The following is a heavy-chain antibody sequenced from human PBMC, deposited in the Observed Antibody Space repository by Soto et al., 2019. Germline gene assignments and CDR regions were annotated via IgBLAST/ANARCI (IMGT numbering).Heavy chain of an antibody. CDR2: ISSSSSTI. D-gene: IGHD5-12*01. J-gene: IGHJ3*02. CDR1: GFIFTDYY. V-gene: IGHV3-11*01. CDR3: AASGYDIIHDAFDI. Sequence: PGGSLRLSCAASGFIFTDYYMSWIRQAPGKELEWVSYISSSSSTIYYADSVKGRFTISRDNAKNSLYLQMNSLRAEDTAVYYCAASGYDIIHDAFDIWGQGTMVTVSS.